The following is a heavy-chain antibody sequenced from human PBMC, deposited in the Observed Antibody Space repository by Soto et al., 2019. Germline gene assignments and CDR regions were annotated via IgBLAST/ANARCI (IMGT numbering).Heavy chain of an antibody. CDR1: GFAFSSYG. V-gene: IGHV3-30*03. CDR3: VSDRGYGHASAPYS. J-gene: IGHJ4*02. D-gene: IGHD5-18*01. CDR2: ISYDGSLQ. Sequence: QAQLVESGGGVVQPGRSLRLSCAASGFAFSSYGMHWVRQAPGTGLEWVAVISYDGSLQHYADSVKGRFTISIDNSENMVLLQISSLRAEDTAVYYCVSDRGYGHASAPYSWGQGTLVSVSS.